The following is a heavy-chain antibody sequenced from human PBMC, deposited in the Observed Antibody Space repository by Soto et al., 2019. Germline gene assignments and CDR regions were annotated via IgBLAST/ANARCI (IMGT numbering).Heavy chain of an antibody. Sequence: SETLSLTCTVSGGSISTYYWSWIRQPPGKGLEWIGYIHSSGSSHYNPSLKSRVTISVDTSKNQFSLKLSSVTAADTAVYYCARVAVVPAAREYYFDYWGQGTLVTVSS. D-gene: IGHD2-2*01. CDR2: IHSSGSS. V-gene: IGHV4-59*12. CDR1: GGSISTYY. CDR3: ARVAVVPAAREYYFDY. J-gene: IGHJ4*02.